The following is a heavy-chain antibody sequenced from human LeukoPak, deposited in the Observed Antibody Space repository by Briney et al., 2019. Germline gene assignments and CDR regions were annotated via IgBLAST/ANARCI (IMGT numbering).Heavy chain of an antibody. CDR3: ARLEWVDIEANSGGGIAY. J-gene: IGHJ4*02. D-gene: IGHD5-12*01. Sequence: GESLKISCKGSGYRFTNYWIGWVRQMPGQGLEWMGIIYPGDSNTRYSPSFQDQVTISGDKSISTAYLQWSSLKASDTAMYYCARLEWVDIEANSGGGIAYWGQGTLVTVSS. CDR1: GYRFTNYW. V-gene: IGHV5-51*01. CDR2: IYPGDSNT.